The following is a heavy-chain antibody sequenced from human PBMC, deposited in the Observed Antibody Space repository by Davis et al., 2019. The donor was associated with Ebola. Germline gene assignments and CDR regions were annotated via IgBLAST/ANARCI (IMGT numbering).Heavy chain of an antibody. CDR3: ARHHASDIQKMDV. V-gene: IGHV4-59*08. CDR1: GGSISSYY. J-gene: IGHJ6*02. CDR2: IYYSGIT. Sequence: SETLSLTCTVSGGSISSYYWSWIRQPPGKGLEWIGYIYYSGITNYNPSLKSRVTISVDTSKNQFSLKLYSVTAADTAVYHCARHHASDIQKMDVWGQGTTVTVSS. D-gene: IGHD5-18*01.